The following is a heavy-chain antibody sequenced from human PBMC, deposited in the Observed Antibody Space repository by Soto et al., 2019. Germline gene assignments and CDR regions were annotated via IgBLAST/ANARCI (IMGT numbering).Heavy chain of an antibody. CDR3: ARGNALLWFGEPLKDLYYFDY. V-gene: IGHV4-4*02. D-gene: IGHD3-10*01. CDR2: IYHSGST. CDR1: GGSISSSNW. Sequence: PSETLSLTCAVSGGSISSSNWWSWVRQPPGKGLEWIGEIYHSGSTNYNPSLKSRVTISVDKSKNQFSLKLSSVTAADTAVYYCARGNALLWFGEPLKDLYYFDYWGQGTLVTVSS. J-gene: IGHJ4*02.